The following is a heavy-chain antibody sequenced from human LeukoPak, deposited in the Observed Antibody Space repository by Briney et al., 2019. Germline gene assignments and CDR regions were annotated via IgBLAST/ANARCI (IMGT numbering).Heavy chain of an antibody. V-gene: IGHV1-18*04. CDR3: ARLGSGWYKGNYYFDY. Sequence: GASVKVSCKASGYTFTSYGISWVRQAPGQGLEWMGWISAYNGNTNYAQKLQGRVTMTTDTSTSTAYMELRSLRSDDTAVYYCARLGSGWYKGNYYFDYWGQGTLVTVSS. J-gene: IGHJ4*02. CDR2: ISAYNGNT. D-gene: IGHD6-19*01. CDR1: GYTFTSYG.